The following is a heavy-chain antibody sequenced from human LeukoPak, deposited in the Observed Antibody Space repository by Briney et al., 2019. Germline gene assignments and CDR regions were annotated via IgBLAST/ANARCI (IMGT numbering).Heavy chain of an antibody. Sequence: GASVKVSCKASGGTFSSYAISWVRQAPGQGLEWMGRIIPILGIANYAQKFQGRVTITADKSTSTAYMELSSLRSEDTAVYYCARGDYYDSSGYSLGYYYGMDVWGQGTTVTVSS. CDR3: ARGDYYDSSGYSLGYYYGMDV. CDR1: GGTFSSYA. D-gene: IGHD3-22*01. CDR2: IIPILGIA. V-gene: IGHV1-69*04. J-gene: IGHJ6*02.